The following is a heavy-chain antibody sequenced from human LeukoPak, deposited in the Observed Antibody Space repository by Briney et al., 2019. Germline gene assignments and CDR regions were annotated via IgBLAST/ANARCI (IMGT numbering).Heavy chain of an antibody. CDR3: ARGLPDSYYDFWSGYHDAFDI. D-gene: IGHD3-3*01. J-gene: IGHJ3*02. Sequence: ASVKVSCKASGYTFTSYDINWVRQGTGQGLEWMGWMNPNSGDTGYAQKFQGRVTITRNTFISTAYMELSSLRSEDTAVYYCARGLPDSYYDFWSGYHDAFDIWGQGTMVTVSS. CDR1: GYTFTSYD. V-gene: IGHV1-8*03. CDR2: MNPNSGDT.